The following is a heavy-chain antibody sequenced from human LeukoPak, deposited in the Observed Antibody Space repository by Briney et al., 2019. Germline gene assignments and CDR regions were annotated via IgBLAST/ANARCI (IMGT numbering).Heavy chain of an antibody. Sequence: GASVKVSCKASGGTFSSYAISWVRQAPGQGLEWMGRIIPILGIANYAQKFQGRVTITADKSTSTAYMELSSLRSEDTAVYYCARDRGSGCRTFDYWGQGTLVTVSS. J-gene: IGHJ4*02. CDR2: IIPILGIA. CDR1: GGTFSSYA. V-gene: IGHV1-69*04. CDR3: ARDRGSGCRTFDY. D-gene: IGHD6-19*01.